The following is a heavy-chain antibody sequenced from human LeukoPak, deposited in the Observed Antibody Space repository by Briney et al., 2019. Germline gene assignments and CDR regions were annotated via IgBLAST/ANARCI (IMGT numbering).Heavy chain of an antibody. J-gene: IGHJ3*02. CDR3: ARDTRIQLWYFDI. Sequence: GGSLRLSCAASGFTFSDYYMSWIRQAPGKGLEWVSYISSSGSTIYYADSVKGRFTISRDNAKNSLYLQMNSLRAEDTAVYYCARDTRIQLWYFDIWGQGTMVTVSS. D-gene: IGHD5-18*01. CDR2: ISSSGSTI. CDR1: GFTFSDYY. V-gene: IGHV3-11*01.